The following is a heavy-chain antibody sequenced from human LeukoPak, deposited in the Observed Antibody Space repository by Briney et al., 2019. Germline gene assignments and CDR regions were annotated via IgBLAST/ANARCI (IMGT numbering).Heavy chain of an antibody. CDR2: ISPIFGTT. J-gene: IGHJ6*02. CDR3: ARGRDLLRYFAAHYYYYGMDV. CDR1: GGTFSSHA. V-gene: IGHV1-69*01. Sequence: ASVKVSCKASGGTFSSHAITWVRQAPGQGLEWMGGISPIFGTTSYAQEFQGRVTITAGESTSTAYMELRSLRSDDTAVYYCARGRDLLRYFAAHYYYYGMDVWGQGTTVTVSS. D-gene: IGHD3-9*01.